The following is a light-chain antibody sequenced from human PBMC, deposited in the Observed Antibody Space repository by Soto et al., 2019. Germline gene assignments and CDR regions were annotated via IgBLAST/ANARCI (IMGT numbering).Light chain of an antibody. V-gene: IGKV1-5*03. CDR1: QNVNTW. Sequence: DIQMTQSPSTLSASVGDRVTITCRASQNVNTWLAWYQQKPGKAPKVLIYKASSLQSGAPSRFSGRGSGTEVTLTISSLQPDDFATYYCQQYNTLPPYTFGQGTKVEIK. CDR2: KAS. CDR3: QQYNTLPPYT. J-gene: IGKJ2*01.